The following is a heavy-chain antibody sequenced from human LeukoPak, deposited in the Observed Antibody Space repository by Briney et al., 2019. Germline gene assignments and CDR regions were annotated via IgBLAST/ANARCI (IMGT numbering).Heavy chain of an antibody. D-gene: IGHD3-22*01. CDR3: ARDLGWRSGYYSDY. J-gene: IGHJ4*02. Sequence: GRSLRLSCAASGYTFSSYGMHWVRQAPGKGLEWVAVIWSDGSNKYYADSVKGRFTISRDNSKNTLYLQMNSLRAEDTAVYYCARDLGWRSGYYSDYWGQGTLVTVSS. V-gene: IGHV3-33*01. CDR1: GYTFSSYG. CDR2: IWSDGSNK.